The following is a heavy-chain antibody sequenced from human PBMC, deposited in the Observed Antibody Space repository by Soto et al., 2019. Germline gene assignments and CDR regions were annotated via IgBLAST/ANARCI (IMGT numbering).Heavy chain of an antibody. Sequence: HPGGSLRLSCAASGFTFSSYAMSWVRQAPGKGLEWVSAISGSGGSTYYADSVKGRFTISRDNSKNTLYLQMNSLRAEDTAVYYCAKPDGYSSGWYDYWGQGTLVTVSS. J-gene: IGHJ4*02. V-gene: IGHV3-23*01. CDR2: ISGSGGST. CDR3: AKPDGYSSGWYDY. D-gene: IGHD6-19*01. CDR1: GFTFSSYA.